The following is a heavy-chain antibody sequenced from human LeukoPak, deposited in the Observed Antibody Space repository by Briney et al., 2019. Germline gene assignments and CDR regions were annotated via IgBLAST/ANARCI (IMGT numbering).Heavy chain of an antibody. CDR3: ARELDVISSGSSVYYQYYYMDV. CDR2: INTNTGHP. J-gene: IGHJ6*03. CDR1: GYTFTSYA. Sequence: ASVKVSCKAPGYTFTSYAMNWVRQAPGQGLEWMGWINTNTGHPTYAQGFTGRFVFSLDTSVSTAYLQISSLKAEDTAVYYCARELDVISSGSSVYYQYYYMDVWGKGTTVTVSS. V-gene: IGHV7-4-1*02. D-gene: IGHD3-22*01.